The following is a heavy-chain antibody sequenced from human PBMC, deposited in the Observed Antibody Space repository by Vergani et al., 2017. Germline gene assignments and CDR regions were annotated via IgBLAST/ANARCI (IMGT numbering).Heavy chain of an antibody. CDR1: GFTFSSYT. CDR3: VRGGRGDHGDFWSRLGP. J-gene: IGHJ5*02. V-gene: IGHV3-21*01. D-gene: IGHD3-3*01. CDR2: ISSSSANI. Sequence: EVQLVESGGGLVKPGGSLRLSCAASGFTFSSYTMTWVRQAPGKGLQWVSSISSSSANIHYADSVKGRFTVSRDSGRNSLYLQMKSLRAEDTAVYYCVRGGRGDHGDFWSRLGPWGQGTRVIVSS.